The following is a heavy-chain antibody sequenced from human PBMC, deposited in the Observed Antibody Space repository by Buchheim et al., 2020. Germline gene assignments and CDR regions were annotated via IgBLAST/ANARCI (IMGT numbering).Heavy chain of an antibody. CDR1: GFTFSSYA. D-gene: IGHD5-12*01. V-gene: IGHV3-30-3*01. CDR2: ISYDGSNK. CDR3: ARGQWLRLPPFDY. Sequence: QVQLVESGGGVVQPGRSLRLSCAASGFTFSSYAMHWVRQAPGKGLEWVAVISYDGSNKYYADSVKGRFTISRDNSKNTLYLQMNSLRAEDTAVYYCARGQWLRLPPFDYWGQGTL. J-gene: IGHJ4*02.